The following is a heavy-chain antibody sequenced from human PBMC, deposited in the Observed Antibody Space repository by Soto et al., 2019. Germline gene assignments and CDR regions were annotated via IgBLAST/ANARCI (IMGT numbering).Heavy chain of an antibody. Sequence: LRLSCAASGFTFSGYWMGWVRQAPGKGLELLGNIHQDGSQKYYVDSIKGRFTMSRDNGKNSLYLQMNSLRVEDTAVYYCARHGHFFFDFWGQGTLVTVSS. D-gene: IGHD3-3*02. CDR3: ARHGHFFFDF. CDR2: IHQDGSQK. J-gene: IGHJ4*02. CDR1: GFTFSGYW. V-gene: IGHV3-7*01.